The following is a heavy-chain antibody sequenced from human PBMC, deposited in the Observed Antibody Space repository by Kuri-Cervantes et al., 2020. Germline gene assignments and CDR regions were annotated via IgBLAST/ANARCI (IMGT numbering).Heavy chain of an antibody. V-gene: IGHV3-21*01. CDR1: GFTFSSYS. J-gene: IGHJ6*02. CDR3: ARVRSREYYYGMDV. CDR2: ISSSSSYI. Sequence: GESLKISCAASGFTFSSYSMNWVRQAPGKGLEWVSSISSSSSYIYYADSVKGRFTICRDNAKNSLYLQMNSLRAEDTAVYYCARVRSREYYYGMDVWGQGTTVTVSS. D-gene: IGHD6-13*01.